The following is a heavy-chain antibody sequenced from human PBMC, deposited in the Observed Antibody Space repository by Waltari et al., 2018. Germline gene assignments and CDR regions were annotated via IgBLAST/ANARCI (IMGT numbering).Heavy chain of an antibody. J-gene: IGHJ6*02. CDR3: ARARITMVRFYGMDV. CDR1: GGSFSGYY. V-gene: IGHV4-34*01. D-gene: IGHD3-10*01. Sequence: QVQLQQWGAGLLKPSETLSLTCAVYGGSFSGYYWSWIRQPPGKGLEWIGEINHSGSTNYNPSLKSRVTISVDTSKNQFSLKLSSVTAADTAVYYCARARITMVRFYGMDVWGQGTTVTVSS. CDR2: INHSGST.